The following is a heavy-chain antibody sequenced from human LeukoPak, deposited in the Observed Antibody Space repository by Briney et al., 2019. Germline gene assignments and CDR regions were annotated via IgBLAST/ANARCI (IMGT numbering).Heavy chain of an antibody. V-gene: IGHV4-59*08. CDR3: ARGGSYYYESSWHL. Sequence: SETLSLTCAVYGGSFSGYYWSWIRQPPGKGLEWIGYIYYSGSTNYNPSLKSRVTISVDTSKNQFSLKLSSVTAADTAVYYCARGGSYYYESSWHLWGRGTLVTVSS. CDR2: IYYSGST. D-gene: IGHD3-22*01. CDR1: GGSFSGYY. J-gene: IGHJ2*01.